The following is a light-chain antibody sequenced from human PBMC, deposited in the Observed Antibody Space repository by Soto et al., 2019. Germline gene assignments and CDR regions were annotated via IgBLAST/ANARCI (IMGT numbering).Light chain of an antibody. V-gene: IGKV3-11*01. Sequence: EIVLTQSPATLFLSTGERAPLTGRASQSVSSCLAWYQQKPRQAPSLIIYDASNRANGIPARFSGSGSGTDFTLTISSLEPEDFAVYYCQQRSNWQGITFGQGTRLEIK. CDR2: DAS. J-gene: IGKJ5*01. CDR3: QQRSNWQGIT. CDR1: QSVSSC.